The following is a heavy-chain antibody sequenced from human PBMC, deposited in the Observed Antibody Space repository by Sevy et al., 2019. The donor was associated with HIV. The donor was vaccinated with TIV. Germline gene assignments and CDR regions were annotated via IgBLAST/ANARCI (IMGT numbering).Heavy chain of an antibody. Sequence: SETLSLTCTVSGGSISAYYWSWIRQPPGKGLGWIGYIHYTGNTKYNPSLESRVTISVDTSKNQFSLKLSSVTAADTAIYYCARAPPVRSGDDSLNWFAPWGQGTLVTVSS. J-gene: IGHJ5*02. CDR2: IHYTGNT. CDR3: ARAPPVRSGDDSLNWFAP. V-gene: IGHV4-59*01. D-gene: IGHD5-12*01. CDR1: GGSISAYY.